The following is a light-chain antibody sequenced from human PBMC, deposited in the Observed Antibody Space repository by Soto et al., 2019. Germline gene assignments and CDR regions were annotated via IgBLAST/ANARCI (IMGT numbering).Light chain of an antibody. CDR3: QQYNSYWT. V-gene: IGKV1-5*01. CDR2: DAS. J-gene: IGKJ1*01. Sequence: DIQMTQSPSTLSASVGDRVTITCRASQSISSWLAWYQQKPGKAPKLLIYDASSLESGVPSRFSGSGSGTKFTLTISSLQPDDFATYYCQQYNSYWTFGQGTKVEIK. CDR1: QSISSW.